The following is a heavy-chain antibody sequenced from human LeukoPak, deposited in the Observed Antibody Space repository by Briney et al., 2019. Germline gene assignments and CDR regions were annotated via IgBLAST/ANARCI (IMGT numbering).Heavy chain of an antibody. D-gene: IGHD3-22*01. CDR2: IYPGDSDT. V-gene: IGHV5-51*01. CDR3: ASPSANYYDSSGYYYSGAFDI. CDR1: GYSFTSYW. Sequence: GESLKISCKGSGYSFTSYWIGWVRQMPGKGLEWMGIIYPGDSDTRYSPSFQGQVTISADKSISTAYLQWSSLKAPDTAMYYCASPSANYYDSSGYYYSGAFDIWGQGTMVTVSS. J-gene: IGHJ3*02.